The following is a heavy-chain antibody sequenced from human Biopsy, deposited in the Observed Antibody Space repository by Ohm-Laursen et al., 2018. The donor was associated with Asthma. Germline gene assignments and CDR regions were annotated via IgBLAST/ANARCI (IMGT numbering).Heavy chain of an antibody. D-gene: IGHD2-15*01. CDR1: GGSIRSHD. CDR2: VSHTGST. J-gene: IGHJ5*02. V-gene: IGHV4-59*11. Sequence: GTLSLTCTVSGGSIRSHDWAWIRLPPGKGLEYIGDVSHTGSTNYNPSLKSRVTMSLDTSKNQFSLRLTSVTPADTAVYYCARLADCSGGACYSYGWFDPWGHGTRVTVSS. CDR3: ARLADCSGGACYSYGWFDP.